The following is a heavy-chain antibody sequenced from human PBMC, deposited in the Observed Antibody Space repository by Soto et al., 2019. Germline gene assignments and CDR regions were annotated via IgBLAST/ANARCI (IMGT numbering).Heavy chain of an antibody. CDR1: GFSLSTSAVG. V-gene: IGHV2-5*02. CDR2: IYWDDDK. J-gene: IGHJ4*02. Sequence: QITLKESGPTLVKPKQTLTLTCSFSGFSLSTSAVGVGWIRQPPGKAPEWLALIYWDDDKQYSPSLKSRLTITKDTSKNQVVLTMTNMDTVDTATYHCAHGSGWLHDYWGQGILVTFSS. D-gene: IGHD6-19*01. CDR3: AHGSGWLHDY.